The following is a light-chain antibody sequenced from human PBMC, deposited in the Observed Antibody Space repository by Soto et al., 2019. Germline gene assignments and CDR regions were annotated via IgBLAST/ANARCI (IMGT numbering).Light chain of an antibody. V-gene: IGLV2-14*01. CDR3: SSYTSSSTYV. CDR1: SSDVGYDNY. Sequence: QSALTQPASVSGSPGQSITISCTGTSSDVGYDNYVSWFQQHPGKAPKLVIYEVSNRPSGVSNRFSGSKSGNTASLTISGLQAEDEADYYCSSYTSSSTYVFGTGTKLTVL. CDR2: EVS. J-gene: IGLJ1*01.